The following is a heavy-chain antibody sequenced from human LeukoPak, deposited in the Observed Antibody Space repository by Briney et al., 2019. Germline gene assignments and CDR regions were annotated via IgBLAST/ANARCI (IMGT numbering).Heavy chain of an antibody. D-gene: IGHD6-13*01. V-gene: IGHV4-61*02. CDR1: VGSISSGSYY. J-gene: IGHJ4*02. Sequence: SQTLSLTCTVSVGSISSGSYYWSWIRQPAGKGLEWIGRIYTSGSTNYNPSLKSRVTISVDTSKNQFSLKLSSVTAADTAVYYCARGQQLEGYYFDYWGQGTLVTVSS. CDR3: ARGQQLEGYYFDY. CDR2: IYTSGST.